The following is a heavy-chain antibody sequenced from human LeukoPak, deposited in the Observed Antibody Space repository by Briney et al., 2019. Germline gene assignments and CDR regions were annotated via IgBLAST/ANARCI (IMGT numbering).Heavy chain of an antibody. CDR3: ARDILGRSNGGSNYFGMEV. J-gene: IGHJ6*02. D-gene: IGHD2-15*01. CDR1: GYTFTDYF. CDR2: INVYIGGA. Sequence: ASVKVSCKASGYTFTDYFMHWVWQVPGQGLEWMGCINVYIGGAHYAQKFQDRLSMTRDTSINTAYMELSSLRSDDTAVYYCARDILGRSNGGSNYFGMEVWGQGTTVTVSS. V-gene: IGHV1-2*02.